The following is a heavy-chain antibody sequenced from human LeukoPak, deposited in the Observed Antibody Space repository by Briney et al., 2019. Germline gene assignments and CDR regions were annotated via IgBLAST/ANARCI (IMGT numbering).Heavy chain of an antibody. CDR3: AKDRPNYYESNGHYYRRDGDY. J-gene: IGHJ4*02. CDR2: ISSKSDYT. CDR1: GFTFSFYA. D-gene: IGHD3-22*01. V-gene: IGHV3-23*01. Sequence: PGGSLRLSCAASGFTFSFYAMSWVRQAPGKGLEWVSSISSKSDYTYYEDSVKGRFTVSRDNSKSTLYLQMNSLRAEDTALYYCAKDRPNYYESNGHYYRRDGDYWGQGTLVTVSS.